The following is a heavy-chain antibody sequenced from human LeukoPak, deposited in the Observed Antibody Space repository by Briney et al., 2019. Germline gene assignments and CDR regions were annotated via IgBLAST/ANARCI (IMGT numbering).Heavy chain of an antibody. CDR3: ARAVEYYYDSSGYYSYYFDY. D-gene: IGHD3-22*01. Sequence: PSETLSLTCTVSGGSISSYYWSWIRQPPGKGLEWVGYIYYSGSTNYNPSLKSRVTISVDTSKNQFSLKLYSVTAADPAVYYCARAVEYYYDSSGYYSYYFDYWGQGTLVTVSS. CDR2: IYYSGST. CDR1: GGSISSYY. J-gene: IGHJ4*02. V-gene: IGHV4-59*01.